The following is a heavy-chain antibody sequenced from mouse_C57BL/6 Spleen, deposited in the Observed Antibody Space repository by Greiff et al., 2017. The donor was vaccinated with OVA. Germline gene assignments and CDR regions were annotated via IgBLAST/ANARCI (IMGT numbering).Heavy chain of an antibody. J-gene: IGHJ4*01. V-gene: IGHV1-69*01. CDR3: AREERIYYGNLRRAMDY. CDR1: GYTFTSYW. CDR2: IDPSDSYT. Sequence: VQLQQPGAELVMPGASVKLSCKASGYTFTSYWMHWVKQRPGQGLEWIGEIDPSDSYTNYNQKFKGKSTLTVDKSSSTAYMQLSSLTSEDSAVYYCAREERIYYGNLRRAMDYWGQGTSVTVSS. D-gene: IGHD2-1*01.